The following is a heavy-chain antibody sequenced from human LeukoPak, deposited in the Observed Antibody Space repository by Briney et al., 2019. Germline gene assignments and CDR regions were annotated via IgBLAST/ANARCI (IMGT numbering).Heavy chain of an antibody. CDR1: GGFISSSSYY. CDR3: ARPATPGVFYYYMDV. Sequence: PSETLSLTCTVSGGFISSSSYYWGWIRQPPGKGLEWIGSIYYSGSTYCNPSLKSRVTISVDTSKNQFSLKLSSVTATDTAVYYCARPATPGVFYYYMDVWGKGTTVTVSS. CDR2: IYYSGST. V-gene: IGHV4-39*01. D-gene: IGHD6-13*01. J-gene: IGHJ6*03.